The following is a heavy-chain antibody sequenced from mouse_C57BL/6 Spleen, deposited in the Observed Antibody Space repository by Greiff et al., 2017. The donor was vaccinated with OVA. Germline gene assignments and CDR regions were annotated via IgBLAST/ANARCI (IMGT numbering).Heavy chain of an antibody. CDR3: ARSMGYCFDY. CDR1: GYTFTSYW. J-gene: IGHJ2*01. CDR2: IYPGSGST. Sequence: QVHVKQPGAELVKPGASVKMSCKASGYTFTSYWITWVKQRPGQGLEWIGDIYPGSGSTNYNEKFKSKATLTVDTSSSTAYMQLSSLTSEDSAVYYCARSMGYCFDYWGQGTTLTVSS. V-gene: IGHV1-55*01.